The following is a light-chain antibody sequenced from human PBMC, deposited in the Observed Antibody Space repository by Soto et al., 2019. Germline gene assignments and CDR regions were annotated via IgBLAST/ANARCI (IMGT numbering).Light chain of an antibody. Sequence: DIQMTQSPSSVSASGGGGGTISCRASQSISRYLNWYQQKPGKAPKLLTFSASGLQSGVPSRFSGSGSGTDFTLTISSLQPEDFATYFCKQSSAFPLTFGGGTKVDIK. CDR2: SAS. J-gene: IGKJ4*01. CDR1: QSISRY. V-gene: IGKV1-12*01. CDR3: KQSSAFPLT.